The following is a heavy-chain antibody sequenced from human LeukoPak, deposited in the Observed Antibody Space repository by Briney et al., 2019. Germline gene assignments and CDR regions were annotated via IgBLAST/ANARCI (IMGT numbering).Heavy chain of an antibody. Sequence: GGSLRLSCAASGFTFSSYWMSWVRQAPGKGLEWVANIKQDGSDKYYVDSVKGRFTISRDNAKNSLYLQMNSLRAEGTAVYYCARSLGYCSAGSCFPFDCWGQGTLVTVSS. J-gene: IGHJ4*02. V-gene: IGHV3-7*05. CDR3: ARSLGYCSAGSCFPFDC. CDR1: GFTFSSYW. D-gene: IGHD2-15*01. CDR2: IKQDGSDK.